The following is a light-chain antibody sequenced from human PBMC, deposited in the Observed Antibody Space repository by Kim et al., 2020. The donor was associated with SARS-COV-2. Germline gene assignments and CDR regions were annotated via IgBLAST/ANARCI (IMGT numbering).Light chain of an antibody. J-gene: IGLJ3*02. CDR2: YDS. V-gene: IGLV3-21*04. CDR1: NIGSTS. Sequence: SYELTQPPSVSVAPGKTARITCGGNNIGSTSVHWYQQKPGQAPVLVIYYDSDRPSGIPERFSGSNSGNTATLTISGVEAGDEADYYCQVWDSTSDRVFGGGTQLTVL. CDR3: QVWDSTSDRV.